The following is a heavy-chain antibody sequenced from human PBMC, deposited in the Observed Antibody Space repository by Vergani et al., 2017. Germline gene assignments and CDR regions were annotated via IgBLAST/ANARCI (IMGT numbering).Heavy chain of an antibody. J-gene: IGHJ4*02. D-gene: IGHD4-17*01. Sequence: QVQLVQSGAEVKKPGASVKVSCKASGYTFTSYDINWVRQATGQGLEWMGWMNPNSGNTGYAQKFQGRVTMTEDTSTDTAYMELSSLRSEDTAVYYCATDPGDYGFDWGQGTLVTVSS. CDR3: ATDPGDYGFD. V-gene: IGHV1-8*01. CDR2: MNPNSGNT. CDR1: GYTFTSYD.